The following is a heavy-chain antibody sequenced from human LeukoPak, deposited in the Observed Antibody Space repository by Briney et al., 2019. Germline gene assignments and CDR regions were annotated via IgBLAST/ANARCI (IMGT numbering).Heavy chain of an antibody. CDR1: GYTFTGYY. D-gene: IGHD1-26*01. CDR3: ARLSIIAAATIG. Sequence: ASVKVSCKASGYTFTGYYMHWVRQAPGQGLEWMGRINPNGGGTNYAQKFQDRVTMTRDTSISTTYMELSRLRSDDTAVYYCARLSIIAAATIGWGQGTLVTVSS. CDR2: INPNGGGT. V-gene: IGHV1-2*06. J-gene: IGHJ4*02.